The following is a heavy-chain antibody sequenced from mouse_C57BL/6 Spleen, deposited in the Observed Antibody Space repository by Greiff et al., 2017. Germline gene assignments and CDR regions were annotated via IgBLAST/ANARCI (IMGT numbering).Heavy chain of an antibody. D-gene: IGHD1-1*01. J-gene: IGHJ4*01. CDR3: ASMITSVIGYAMDY. Sequence: QQSDAESVKPGASVKISCKVSGYTFTDHTIHWMKQRPEQGREWIGYIYPRDGSTKYNEKFKGKATVTADKSSSTAYMQLNSLTSEDSAVYFYASMITSVIGYAMDYWGKGTLVTVSS. V-gene: IGHV1-78*01. CDR1: GYTFTDHT. CDR2: IYPRDGST.